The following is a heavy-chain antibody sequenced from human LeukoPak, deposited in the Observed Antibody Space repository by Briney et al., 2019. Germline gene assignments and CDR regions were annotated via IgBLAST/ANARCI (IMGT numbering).Heavy chain of an antibody. CDR1: GGTFSSYA. CDR2: IIPIFGTA. CDR3: ARVNPNSGSYWGGWFDP. Sequence: ASVKVSCKASGGTFSSYAISWVRQAPGQGLEWMGGIIPIFGTANYAQKFQGRVTITTDESTSTAYMELSSLRSEDTAVYYCARVNPNSGSYWGGWFDPWGQGTLVTVSS. J-gene: IGHJ5*02. D-gene: IGHD1-26*01. V-gene: IGHV1-69*05.